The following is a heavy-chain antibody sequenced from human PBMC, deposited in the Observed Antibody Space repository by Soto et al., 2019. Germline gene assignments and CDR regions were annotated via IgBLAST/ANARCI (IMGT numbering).Heavy chain of an antibody. CDR2: TYYRTKWYN. CDR1: GDSVSSNSAA. CDR3: ARGPPTLSGVSFDP. D-gene: IGHD2-15*01. Sequence: SQTLSLTCAISGDSVSSNSAAWNWIRQSTSRDLEWLGRTYYRTKWYNDYAVSVKSRITINPDTSKNQFSLQLYSVTPEDTAVYYCARGPPTLSGVSFDPWGQGTLVTVSS. V-gene: IGHV6-1*01. J-gene: IGHJ5*02.